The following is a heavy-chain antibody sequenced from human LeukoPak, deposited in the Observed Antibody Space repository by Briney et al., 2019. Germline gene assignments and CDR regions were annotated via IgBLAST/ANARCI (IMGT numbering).Heavy chain of an antibody. D-gene: IGHD4-17*01. CDR1: GYTFTGYY. CDR2: INPNSGGT. V-gene: IGHV1-2*02. CDR3: ARGPYGDDSPFDH. Sequence: ASVKVSCKASGYTFTGYYMHWVRQAPGQGLEWMGWINPNSGGTNYAQKFQGRVTMTRDTSISTAYMELSRLRSDDTAVYYCARGPYGDDSPFDHWGQGTLVTVSS. J-gene: IGHJ4*02.